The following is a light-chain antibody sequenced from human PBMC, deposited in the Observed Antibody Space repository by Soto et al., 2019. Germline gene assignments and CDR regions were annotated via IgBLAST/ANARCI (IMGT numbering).Light chain of an antibody. J-gene: IGKJ1*01. CDR3: QQFYNWPRT. Sequence: QSPGTLSVSPGERATLSCRASQSVSSNLAWYQQKPGQAPRLLIYGASTRATGIPARFSGSGSETEFTLTISSLQSEDFAVYYCQQFYNWPRTFGQGTKVDIK. CDR1: QSVSSN. V-gene: IGKV3-15*01. CDR2: GAS.